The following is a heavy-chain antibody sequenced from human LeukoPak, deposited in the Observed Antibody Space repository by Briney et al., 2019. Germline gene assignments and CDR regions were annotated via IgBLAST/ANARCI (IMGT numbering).Heavy chain of an antibody. CDR1: GFTFSSYE. J-gene: IGHJ4*02. D-gene: IGHD5-24*01. CDR2: ISSSGTTK. CDR3: AREGKPTDGYTGAFDN. Sequence: GGALRLSCTASGFTFSSYEMNWVRQAPGKGLEWVSYISSSGTTKYYADSVKGRFTISRDNAKNSLRLQMNSLRAEDTAVYYCAREGKPTDGYTGAFDNWGQGTLVTVSS. V-gene: IGHV3-48*03.